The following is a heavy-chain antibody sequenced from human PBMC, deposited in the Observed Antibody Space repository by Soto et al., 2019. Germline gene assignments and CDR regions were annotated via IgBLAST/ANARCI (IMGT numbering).Heavy chain of an antibody. CDR2: IYYSGST. J-gene: IGHJ5*02. Sequence: PSETLSLTCTVSGGSISSGDYYWSWIRQPPGKGLEWIGYIYYSGSTYYNPSLKSRVTISVDTSKNQFSLKLSSVTAADTAVYYCAIGGPVDTAMGMGCWFDPWGQGTLVTVSS. CDR1: GGSISSGDYY. V-gene: IGHV4-30-4*01. D-gene: IGHD5-18*01. CDR3: AIGGPVDTAMGMGCWFDP.